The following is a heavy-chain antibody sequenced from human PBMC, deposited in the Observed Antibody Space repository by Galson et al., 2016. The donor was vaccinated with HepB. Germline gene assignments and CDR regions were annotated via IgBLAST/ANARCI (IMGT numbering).Heavy chain of an antibody. V-gene: IGHV3-43*02. Sequence: RLSCAASGXTFDDYAMHWVRQVPGKGLEWVSLISGDGGGTYYADSVKGRLTISRDNSKTSLYLQMTTLRTEDTALYYWAKGDGGYYLVVDSLGQGTLVTVSS. CDR1: GXTFDDYA. CDR2: ISGDGGGT. J-gene: IGHJ4*02. CDR3: AKGDGGYYLVVDS. D-gene: IGHD4-17*01.